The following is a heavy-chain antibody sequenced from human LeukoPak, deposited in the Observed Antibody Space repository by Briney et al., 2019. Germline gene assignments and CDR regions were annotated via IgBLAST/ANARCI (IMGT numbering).Heavy chain of an antibody. J-gene: IGHJ4*02. CDR3: ARGKYSSSWYYFDY. V-gene: IGHV1-69*04. D-gene: IGHD6-13*01. Sequence: GASVKVSCKASGGTFSSYAISWVRQAPGQGPEWMGRIIPIFGIANYAQKFQGRVTITADKSTSTAYMELSSLRSEDTAVYYCARGKYSSSWYYFDYWGQGTLVTVSS. CDR1: GGTFSSYA. CDR2: IIPIFGIA.